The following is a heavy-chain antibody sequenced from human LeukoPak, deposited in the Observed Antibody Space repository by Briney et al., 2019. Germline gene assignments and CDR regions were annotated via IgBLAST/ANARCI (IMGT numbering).Heavy chain of an antibody. CDR1: RFTFSSYW. J-gene: IGHJ4*02. V-gene: IGHV3-7*01. CDR3: ARLLSRGYSGGVDY. Sequence: GGSLRLSCAASRFTFSSYWMSWVRQAPGKGLEWVANIKQHGSEKYYVDSVKGRFTLSRDNAKNSLYLQMNSLIAEDTAVYYCARLLSRGYSGGVDYWGQGTLVTVSS. D-gene: IGHD6-25*01. CDR2: IKQHGSEK.